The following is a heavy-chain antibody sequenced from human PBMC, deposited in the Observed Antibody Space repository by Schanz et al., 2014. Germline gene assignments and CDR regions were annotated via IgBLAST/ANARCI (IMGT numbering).Heavy chain of an antibody. D-gene: IGHD6-6*01. J-gene: IGHJ6*02. V-gene: IGHV3-30*09. CDR3: ARDQWYSRSSRVRYYYNGMDV. CDR1: GFTFSRHA. CDR2: ITYDGSNK. Sequence: QVQLVESGGGVVQPGRSLRLSCAASGFTFSRHAMHWVRQAAGKGLEWVAAITYDGSNKYYAESVKGRFAISRDNSKDTLYLQMKSLRTEDTAVYYCARDQWYSRSSRVRYYYNGMDVWGQGTTVTVSS.